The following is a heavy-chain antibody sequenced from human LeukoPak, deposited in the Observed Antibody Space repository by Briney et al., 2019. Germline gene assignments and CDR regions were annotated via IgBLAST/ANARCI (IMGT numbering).Heavy chain of an antibody. Sequence: SETLSLTCTVSGGSISSYYWSWIRQPPGKGLEWIGYIYYSGSTNYNPSLKSRVTISVDTSKNQFSLKLSSVTAADTAVYYCARAVLRYFDWLSGDYYFDYWGQGTLVTVSS. J-gene: IGHJ4*02. CDR1: GGSISSYY. CDR2: IYYSGST. V-gene: IGHV4-59*01. D-gene: IGHD3-9*01. CDR3: ARAVLRYFDWLSGDYYFDY.